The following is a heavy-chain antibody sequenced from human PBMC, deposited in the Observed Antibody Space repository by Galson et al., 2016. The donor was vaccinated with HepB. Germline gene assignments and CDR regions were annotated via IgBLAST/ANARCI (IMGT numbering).Heavy chain of an antibody. CDR2: IWYDGSNK. CDR3: AREINWNSYGMDF. CDR1: GFTFSSYG. D-gene: IGHD1-1*01. Sequence: SLRLSCAASGFTFSSYGMHWVRQAQGKGLEWVAVIWYDGSNKYYADSVKGRFTISRDNSKNTLYLQMNSLRVEDTAVYYRAREINWNSYGMDFWGQGTTVTAS. J-gene: IGHJ6*02. V-gene: IGHV3-33*01.